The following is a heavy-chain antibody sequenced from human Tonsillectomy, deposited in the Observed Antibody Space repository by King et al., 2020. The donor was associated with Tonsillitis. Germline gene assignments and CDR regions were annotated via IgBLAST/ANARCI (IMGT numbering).Heavy chain of an antibody. J-gene: IGHJ4*02. CDR1: GGSISSSNYY. CDR3: ASIKWSNYYDRIGYYLAY. D-gene: IGHD3-22*01. Sequence: QLQESGPGLVKSSETLSLTCTVSGGSISSSNYYWGWIRQPPGKGLEWIGNIYYSGSTYYNPSLKSRVTITVDTSKNQFSLKLSSVTAADTAVYYCASIKWSNYYDRIGYYLAYWGQVTLVTVSS. CDR2: IYYSGST. V-gene: IGHV4-39*07.